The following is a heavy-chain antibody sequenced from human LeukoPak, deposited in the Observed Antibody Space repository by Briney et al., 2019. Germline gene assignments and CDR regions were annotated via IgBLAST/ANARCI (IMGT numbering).Heavy chain of an antibody. Sequence: ASVTVSCKASGYTFTSYYMHWVRQAPGQGLEWMGIINPSGGSTSYAQKFQGRVTMTRDTSTSTVYMELSSLRSEDTAVYYCARATRIAAAGYNDAFEIWGQGTMVTVSS. CDR1: GYTFTSYY. V-gene: IGHV1-46*01. J-gene: IGHJ3*02. CDR2: INPSGGST. D-gene: IGHD6-13*01. CDR3: ARATRIAAAGYNDAFEI.